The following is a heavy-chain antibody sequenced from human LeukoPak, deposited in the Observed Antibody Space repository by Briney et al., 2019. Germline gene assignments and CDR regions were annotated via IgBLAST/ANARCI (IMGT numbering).Heavy chain of an antibody. CDR3: ARALSGRHDY. CDR2: IWYDGSNK. D-gene: IGHD3-3*02. J-gene: IGHJ4*02. V-gene: IGHV3-33*01. CDR1: GFTVSSYG. Sequence: GGSLRLSCAAPGFTVSSYGMHWVRQAPGKGLEWVAVIWYDGSNKYYADSVKGRFTISRDNSKNTLYLQMNSLRAEDTAVYYCARALSGRHDYWGQGTLVTVSS.